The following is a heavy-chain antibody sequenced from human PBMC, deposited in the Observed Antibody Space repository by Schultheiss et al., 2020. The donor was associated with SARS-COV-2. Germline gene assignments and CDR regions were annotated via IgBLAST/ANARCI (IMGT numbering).Heavy chain of an antibody. D-gene: IGHD2-2*01. CDR1: GFTFSSYS. CDR3: ARDQGCSSTSCDLDAFDI. Sequence: GGSLRLSCAASGFTFSSYSMNWVRQAPGKGLEWVSSISSSSSYIYYADSVKGRFTISRDNAKNSLYLQMNSLRAEDTAVYYCARDQGCSSTSCDLDAFDIWGQGTMVTVSS. J-gene: IGHJ3*02. CDR2: ISSSSSYI. V-gene: IGHV3-21*01.